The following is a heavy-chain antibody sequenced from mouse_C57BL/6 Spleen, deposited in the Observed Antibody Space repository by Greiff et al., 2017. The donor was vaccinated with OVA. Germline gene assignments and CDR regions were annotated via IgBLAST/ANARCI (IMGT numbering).Heavy chain of an antibody. CDR2: IDPSDSYT. D-gene: IGHD4-1*01. Sequence: QVQLQQPGAELVKPGASVKLSCKASGYTFTSYWMQWVKQRPGQGLEWIGEIDPSDSYTNYNQKFKGKATLTVDTSSSTAYMQLSSLTSEDSAVYNWARLLTGTFDYWGQGTTLTVSS. J-gene: IGHJ2*01. CDR3: ARLLTGTFDY. CDR1: GYTFTSYW. V-gene: IGHV1-50*01.